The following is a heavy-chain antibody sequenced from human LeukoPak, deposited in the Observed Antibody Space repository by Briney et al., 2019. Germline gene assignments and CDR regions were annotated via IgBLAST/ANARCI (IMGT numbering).Heavy chain of an antibody. V-gene: IGHV3-20*04. D-gene: IGHD3-22*01. CDR1: GFTFDDYG. Sequence: LSGGSLRLSCAASGFTFDDYGMSWVRQAPGKGLEWVSGINWNGGSTGYADSVKGRFTISRDNAKNSLYLQMNSLRAEDTALYYCARDYPKGGIVVVKGHYYYYGMDVWGQGTTVTVSS. J-gene: IGHJ6*02. CDR2: INWNGGST. CDR3: ARDYPKGGIVVVKGHYYYYGMDV.